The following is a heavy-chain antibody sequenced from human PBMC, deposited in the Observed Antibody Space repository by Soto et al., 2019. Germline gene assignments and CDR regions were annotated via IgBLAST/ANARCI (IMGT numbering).Heavy chain of an antibody. CDR2: ISAYNANT. CDR1: GYTFTSYS. J-gene: IGHJ5*02. V-gene: IGHV1-18*04. Sequence: QVQLVQSGAEVKKPGASVKVSCKTSGYTFTSYSITWVRQAPGQGLEWMGRISAYNANTHYAQNLQGRVTMTTDTSTSTAYMELRSLRSDDTAVYYCARIQYTWFDPWAQGTLVTLSS. CDR3: ARIQYTWFDP.